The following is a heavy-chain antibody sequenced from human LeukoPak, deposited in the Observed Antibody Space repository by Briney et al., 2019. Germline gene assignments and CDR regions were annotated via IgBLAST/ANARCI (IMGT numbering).Heavy chain of an antibody. CDR2: IYPGDSDT. V-gene: IGHV5-51*01. J-gene: IGHJ4*02. D-gene: IGHD3-3*01. Sequence: GESLKISCKGSGYSFTSYWIGWVRQMPGKGLEWMGIIYPGDSDTRYSPSFQGQVTISADKSISTAYLQWSSLKASDTAMYYCARTHRYYDFWSGYYRGSYYFGYWGQGTLVTVSS. CDR1: GYSFTSYW. CDR3: ARTHRYYDFWSGYYRGSYYFGY.